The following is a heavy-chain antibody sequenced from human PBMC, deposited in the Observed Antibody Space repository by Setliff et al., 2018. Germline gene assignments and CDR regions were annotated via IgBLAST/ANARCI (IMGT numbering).Heavy chain of an antibody. CDR1: GYTFIDYG. D-gene: IGHD3-10*01. J-gene: IGHJ6*03. CDR3: ARASRFGTIKYRGDYYMDV. Sequence: ASVKVSCKASGYTFIDYGMSWVRQAPGQSLEWMGWINTNTGNPSYAQGFTGRFVFSSDTSVSTAYLQISSLKAEDTALYYCARASRFGTIKYRGDYYMDVWGKGTTVTV. V-gene: IGHV7-4-1*02. CDR2: INTNTGNP.